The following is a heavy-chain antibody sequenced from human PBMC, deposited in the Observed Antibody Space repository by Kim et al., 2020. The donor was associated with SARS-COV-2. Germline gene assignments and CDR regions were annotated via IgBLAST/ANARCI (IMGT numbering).Heavy chain of an antibody. D-gene: IGHD6-19*01. Sequence: VTVKSRRTINPDTSKNQFSLQLNSVTPEDTAVYYCARDPSSGWYGDAFDIWGQGTMVTVSS. V-gene: IGHV6-1*01. CDR3: ARDPSSGWYGDAFDI. J-gene: IGHJ3*02.